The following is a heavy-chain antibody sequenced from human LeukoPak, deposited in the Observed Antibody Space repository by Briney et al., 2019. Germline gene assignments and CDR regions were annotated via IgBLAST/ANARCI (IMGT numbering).Heavy chain of an antibody. V-gene: IGHV3-48*01. D-gene: IGHD3-10*01. CDR1: EFTFSDYS. J-gene: IGHJ4*02. CDR2: ISSSSSFI. Sequence: GGSLRLSCAVSEFTFSDYSMTWVRQAPGKGLEWLSYISSSSSFIYYADSVKGRFTISRDNARNSLRLQMNSLRAEDTAVYYCAREVYYGSGRRFDLWGQGTLVTVSS. CDR3: AREVYYGSGRRFDL.